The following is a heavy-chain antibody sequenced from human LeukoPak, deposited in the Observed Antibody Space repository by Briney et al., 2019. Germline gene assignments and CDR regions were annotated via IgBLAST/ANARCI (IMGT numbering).Heavy chain of an antibody. J-gene: IGHJ4*02. D-gene: IGHD1-14*01. Sequence: PGGSLRLSCAASGFTFSHYAMTWVRRGPGQGLEWVSTVSESGDSIYYADSVKGRFIISRDNSKNTMYLQMNSLRAEDTATYYCARGYHGDSWGQGTLVTVSS. CDR2: VSESGDSI. V-gene: IGHV3-23*01. CDR3: ARGYHGDS. CDR1: GFTFSHYA.